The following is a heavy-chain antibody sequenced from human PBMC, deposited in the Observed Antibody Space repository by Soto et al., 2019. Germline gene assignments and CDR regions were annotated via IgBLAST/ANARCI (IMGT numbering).Heavy chain of an antibody. D-gene: IGHD3-3*01. CDR2: IHHSGST. J-gene: IGHJ4*02. CDR3: ARVVDSWSGYRF. CDR1: GGSFDGYY. Sequence: SETLSLTCDLYGGSFDGYYWSWIRQSPGKGLEWIGEIHHSGSTKYNPSLKSRVSLSVDTSTKQFSLKMTSMTAADRGVYYCARVVDSWSGYRFWGQGTPVTVSS. V-gene: IGHV4-34*01.